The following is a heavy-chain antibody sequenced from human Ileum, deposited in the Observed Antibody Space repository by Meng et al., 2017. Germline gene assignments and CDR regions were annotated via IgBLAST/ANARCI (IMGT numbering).Heavy chain of an antibody. D-gene: IGHD3-22*01. CDR1: GIDFNDAW. J-gene: IGHJ4*02. CDR3: AKTFRSDSSFDY. Sequence: GESLKISCAASGIDFNDAWMIWVRHAPGKRLGWVGRIRNTAYGATTDYAAPVKGRFTISRDDSKTTVYLQMNSLKTEDTAVYCCAKTFRSDSSFDYWGRGTLVTVSS. CDR2: IRNTAYGATT. V-gene: IGHV3-15*01.